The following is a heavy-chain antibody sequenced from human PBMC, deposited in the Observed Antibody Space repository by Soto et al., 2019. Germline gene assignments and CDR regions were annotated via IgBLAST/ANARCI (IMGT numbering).Heavy chain of an antibody. D-gene: IGHD6-13*01. J-gene: IGHJ1*01. V-gene: IGHV4-34*01. CDR1: GGSLSGYY. CDR2: INPGGIT. Sequence: PSETLSLTCAVYGGSLSGYYWTWIRQPPGKGLEWIGEINPGGITNYNPSVESRLTISLDTSQKQVSLELTSVTAEDTAVYYCATCAAGSAVKDSSWSQAEYFQHWGQGTLVTVSS. CDR3: ATCAAGSAVKDSSWSQAEYFQH.